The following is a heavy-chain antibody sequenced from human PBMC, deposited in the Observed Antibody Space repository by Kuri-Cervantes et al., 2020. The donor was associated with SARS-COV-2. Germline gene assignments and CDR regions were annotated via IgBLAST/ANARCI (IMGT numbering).Heavy chain of an antibody. J-gene: IGHJ4*02. V-gene: IGHV4-38-2*02. CDR3: ARDLWNTARGVYDY. Sequence: SEPLSLTCAVSGYSISSGYYWGWIRQPPGKGLEWIGSIYHSGSTYYNPSLKSQVTISVDTSKNQFSLKLSSVTAADTAVYYCARDLWNTARGVYDYWGQGTLVTVSS. CDR2: IYHSGST. D-gene: IGHD5-18*01. CDR1: GYSISSGYY.